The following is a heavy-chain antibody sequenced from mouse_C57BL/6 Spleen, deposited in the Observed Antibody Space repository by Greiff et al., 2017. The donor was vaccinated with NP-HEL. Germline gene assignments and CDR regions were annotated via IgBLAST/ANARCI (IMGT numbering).Heavy chain of an antibody. Sequence: QVQLKESGAELVRPGASVKLSCKASGYTFTDYYINWVKQRPGQGLEWIARIYPGSGNTYYNEKFKGKATLTAEKSSSTAYMQLSSLTSEDSAVYFCARVDGYTTTRRAMDYWGQGTSVTVSS. CDR2: IYPGSGNT. D-gene: IGHD2-3*01. V-gene: IGHV1-76*01. CDR3: ARVDGYTTTRRAMDY. CDR1: GYTFTDYY. J-gene: IGHJ4*01.